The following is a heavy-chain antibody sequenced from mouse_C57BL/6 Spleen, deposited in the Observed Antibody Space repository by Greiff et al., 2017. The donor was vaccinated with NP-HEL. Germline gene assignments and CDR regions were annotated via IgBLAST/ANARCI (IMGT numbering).Heavy chain of an antibody. D-gene: IGHD2-2*01. V-gene: IGHV5-4*01. Sequence: DVMLVESGGGLVKPGGSLKLSCAASGFTFSSYAMSWVRQTPEKRLEWVATISDGGSYTYYPDNVKGRFTISRDNAKNHRYLQMSHLKSEDTAMYYCARDRGGYDRAWFADWGQGTLVTVSA. CDR3: ARDRGGYDRAWFAD. J-gene: IGHJ3*01. CDR2: ISDGGSYT. CDR1: GFTFSSYA.